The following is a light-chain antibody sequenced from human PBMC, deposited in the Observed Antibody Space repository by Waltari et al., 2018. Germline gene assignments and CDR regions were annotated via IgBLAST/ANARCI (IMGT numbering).Light chain of an antibody. CDR2: NVN. CDR3: SSYRSSSTLV. Sequence: WFQQHPGRVPKLIIYNVNKRPSGVSNRFSGSKSGNAASLTISGLHAEDEADYYCSSYRSSSTLVFGAGTKVTVL. J-gene: IGLJ3*02. V-gene: IGLV2-14*03.